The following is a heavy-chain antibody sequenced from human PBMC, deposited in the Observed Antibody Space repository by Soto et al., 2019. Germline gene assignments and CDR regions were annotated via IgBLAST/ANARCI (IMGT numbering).Heavy chain of an antibody. CDR3: ARGFSTTPLASPGWFDP. CDR2: INHIGST. D-gene: IGHD2-2*01. J-gene: IGHJ5*02. CDR1: GASFSGYY. Sequence: QVQLQQWGAGLLKPSETLSLTCAVYGASFSGYYWNWIRQPPGKGLECIGEINHIGSTNYNPSLKSRVTISVDTSKNQFSLKLNSVTAADTAVYYCARGFSTTPLASPGWFDPWGQGTLVTVSS. V-gene: IGHV4-34*01.